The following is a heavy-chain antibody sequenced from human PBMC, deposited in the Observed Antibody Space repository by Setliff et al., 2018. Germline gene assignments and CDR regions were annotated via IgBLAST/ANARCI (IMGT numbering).Heavy chain of an antibody. Sequence: GASVKVSCKASGYTFTSYDINWVRQATGQGLEWMGWMNPNSGNTNYAQKFQGRVTMTRNTSISTAYMELSSLRSEDTAVYYCARRVGSVGIQLPDYWGQGTLVTVSS. CDR2: MNPNSGNT. CDR1: GYTFTSYD. CDR3: ARRVGSVGIQLPDY. D-gene: IGHD5-18*01. V-gene: IGHV1-8*02. J-gene: IGHJ4*02.